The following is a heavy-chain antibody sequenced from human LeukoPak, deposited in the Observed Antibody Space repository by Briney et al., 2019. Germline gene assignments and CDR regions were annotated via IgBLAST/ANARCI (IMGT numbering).Heavy chain of an antibody. Sequence: WVRQAPGKGLEWVSYISSSGSTIYYADSVKGRFTISRDNAKNSLYLQMNSLRAEDTAVYYCASEGFLSDYWGQGTLVTVSS. CDR3: ASEGFLSDY. J-gene: IGHJ4*02. CDR2: ISSSGSTI. V-gene: IGHV3-11*01. D-gene: IGHD2/OR15-2a*01.